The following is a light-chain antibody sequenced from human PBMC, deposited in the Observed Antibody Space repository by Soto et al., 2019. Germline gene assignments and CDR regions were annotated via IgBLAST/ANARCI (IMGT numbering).Light chain of an antibody. Sequence: QSALTQHASVSGSPGQSITISCTGTISDFVIYNYVSWYQQHPGKAPKLMLYGVSNRPSGVSNRFSGSKSGNTASLTISGLQAEDEADYYCSSHTTSSALQVFGTGTKVTVL. CDR2: GVS. CDR3: SSHTTSSALQV. V-gene: IGLV2-14*01. CDR1: ISDFVIYNY. J-gene: IGLJ1*01.